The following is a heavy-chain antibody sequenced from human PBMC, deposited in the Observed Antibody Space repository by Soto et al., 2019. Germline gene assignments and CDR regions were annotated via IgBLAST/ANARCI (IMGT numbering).Heavy chain of an antibody. J-gene: IGHJ6*03. CDR2: INHSGST. Sequence: SETLSLTCAVYGGSFSGYYWSWIRQPPGKGLEWIGEINHSGSTNYNPSLKSRVTISVDTSKNQFSLKLSSVTAADTAVYYCERTPAGYYYYYYMDVWGKGTTVTVSS. D-gene: IGHD6-13*01. CDR1: GGSFSGYY. CDR3: ERTPAGYYYYYYMDV. V-gene: IGHV4-34*01.